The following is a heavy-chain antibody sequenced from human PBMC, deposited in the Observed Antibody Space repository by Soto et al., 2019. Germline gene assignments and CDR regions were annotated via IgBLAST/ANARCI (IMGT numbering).Heavy chain of an antibody. CDR1: GGSISSGDYY. J-gene: IGHJ5*02. CDR2: IYYSGST. CDR3: ARDAGEWSQTSNWFDP. V-gene: IGHV4-30-4*01. D-gene: IGHD3-3*01. Sequence: KPSETLSLTCTVSGGSISSGDYYWSWIRQPPGKGLEWIGYIYYSGSTYYNPSLKSRVTISVDTSKNQFSLKLSSVTAADTAVYYCARDAGEWSQTSNWFDPWGQGTLVTVSS.